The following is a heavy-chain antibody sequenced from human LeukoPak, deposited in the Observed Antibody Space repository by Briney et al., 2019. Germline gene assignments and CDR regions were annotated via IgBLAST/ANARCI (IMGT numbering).Heavy chain of an antibody. D-gene: IGHD5-18*01. CDR2: TYYRSKWYN. Sequence: SQTLSLTCAISGDSVSSNSAAWTWIRQSPSRGLEWLGRTYYRSKWYNDYAVSVKSRITINPDTSKNQFSLQLNSVTPEDTAVYYCAREAPRGYSYARYYFDYWGQGTLVTVSS. V-gene: IGHV6-1*01. J-gene: IGHJ4*02. CDR3: AREAPRGYSYARYYFDY. CDR1: GDSVSSNSAA.